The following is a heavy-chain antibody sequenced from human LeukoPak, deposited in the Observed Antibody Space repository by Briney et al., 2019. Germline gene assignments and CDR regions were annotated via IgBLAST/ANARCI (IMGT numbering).Heavy chain of an antibody. V-gene: IGHV4-34*01. CDR2: INHSGST. Sequence: SETLSLTCAVYGGSFSGYYWSWIRQPPGKGLAWIGEINHSGSTNYNPSLKSRVTISVDTSKNQFSLKLSSVTAADTAVYYCARGEHDYSPAFDIWGQGTMVTVSS. CDR3: ARGEHDYSPAFDI. D-gene: IGHD4-11*01. CDR1: GGSFSGYY. J-gene: IGHJ3*02.